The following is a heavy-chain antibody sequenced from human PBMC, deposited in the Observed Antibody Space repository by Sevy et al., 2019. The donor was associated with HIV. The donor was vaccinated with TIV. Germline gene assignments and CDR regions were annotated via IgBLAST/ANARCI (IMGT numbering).Heavy chain of an antibody. CDR2: ISYDGSVK. Sequence: GGSLRLSCAASGFSFNGYAMHWVRQAPGKGLEWLAVISYDGSVKYYTESVKGRFTISRDNTKNTLFLQLTSLRPEDTAVYYCVREGRNYEYVWGTYHSGFRAQGTLVTVSS. J-gene: IGHJ4*02. D-gene: IGHD3-16*02. V-gene: IGHV3-30*04. CDR1: GFSFNGYA. CDR3: VREGRNYEYVWGTYHSGF.